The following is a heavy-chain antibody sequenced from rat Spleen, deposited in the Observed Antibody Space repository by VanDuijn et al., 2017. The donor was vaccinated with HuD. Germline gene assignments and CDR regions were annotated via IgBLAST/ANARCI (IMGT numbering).Heavy chain of an antibody. D-gene: IGHD1-4*01. CDR2: ISSDGSST. Sequence: EVQLVESDGGLVQPGRSLKLSCAASGFTFSDYYMAWVRQAPAKGLEWVATISSDGSSTYYRDSVKGRFTISRDNAKSTLSLQMDSLRSEDTATYYCSPLPGRNLAYWGQGVVVTVSS. CDR1: GFTFSDYY. J-gene: IGHJ2*01. V-gene: IGHV5-29*01. CDR3: SPLPGRNLAY.